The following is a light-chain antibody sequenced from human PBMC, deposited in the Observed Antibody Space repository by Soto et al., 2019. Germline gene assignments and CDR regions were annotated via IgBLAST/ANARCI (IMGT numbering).Light chain of an antibody. Sequence: EIVVTQSPGTLPLSPGERATLSCRASQRVSTRYLAWCQQKPGQAPRLLIHGVSSRATGIPDRFSGSGSGTDFILTISRLEPEDFAVYYCQQFGTSPLVTFGPGTKVDIK. CDR1: QRVSTRY. J-gene: IGKJ3*01. CDR2: GVS. V-gene: IGKV3-20*01. CDR3: QQFGTSPLVT.